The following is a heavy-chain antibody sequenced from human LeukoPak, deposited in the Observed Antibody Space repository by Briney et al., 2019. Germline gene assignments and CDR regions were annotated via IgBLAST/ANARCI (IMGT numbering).Heavy chain of an antibody. CDR3: ARGSAY. V-gene: IGHV3-74*01. Sequence: GGSLRLSCAASGFTFSSYWMHWVRQAPGKGLVWVSRINNNGSSTTYADSVKGRFTISRDNAKNMLYLQMNSLRAEDTAVYYCARGSAYWGQGTLVTVSS. J-gene: IGHJ4*02. CDR2: INNNGSST. CDR1: GFTFSSYW.